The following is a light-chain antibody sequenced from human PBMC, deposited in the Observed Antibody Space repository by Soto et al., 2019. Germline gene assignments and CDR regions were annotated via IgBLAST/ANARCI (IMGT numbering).Light chain of an antibody. Sequence: QSALTQPASVSGSPGQSITISCTGTSSDVGGYNYVSWYQHHPGKAPKLMIYDVNNRPSGVSNRFSGYKSGNTASLTISGLQAEDEADYYCTSFTTSSTLVFGTGTKLTVL. CDR1: SSDVGGYNY. CDR2: DVN. CDR3: TSFTTSSTLV. J-gene: IGLJ1*01. V-gene: IGLV2-14*03.